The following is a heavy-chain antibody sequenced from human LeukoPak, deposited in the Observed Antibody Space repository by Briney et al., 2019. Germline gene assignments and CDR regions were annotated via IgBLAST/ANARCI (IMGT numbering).Heavy chain of an antibody. J-gene: IGHJ4*02. V-gene: IGHV3-11*04. CDR3: ARDLSGVTGYTYGRGIDY. CDR2: IRSTGSST. CDR1: GFTFRDYY. Sequence: GGSLRLSCTASGFTFRDYYVTWIRQAPGKGLEWVSYIRSTGSSTAYADSVKGRFTISRDNAKTSLYLQMNSLRAEDTAVYYCARDLSGVTGYTYGRGIDYWGQGTLVTVSS. D-gene: IGHD5-18*01.